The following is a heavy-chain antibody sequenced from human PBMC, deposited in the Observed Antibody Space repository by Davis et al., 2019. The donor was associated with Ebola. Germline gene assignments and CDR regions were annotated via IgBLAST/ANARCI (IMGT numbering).Heavy chain of an antibody. CDR3: ATLPLI. J-gene: IGHJ3*02. CDR1: GYTFTSYG. CDR2: INTNTGKA. V-gene: IGHV7-4-1*02. Sequence: ASVKVSCKASGYTFTSYGISWVRQAPGQGLEWMGWINTNTGKARYAKGFTGRFVFSLDTSVTTAYLQISGLKAEDTAVYYCATLPLIWGQGTLVTVTS.